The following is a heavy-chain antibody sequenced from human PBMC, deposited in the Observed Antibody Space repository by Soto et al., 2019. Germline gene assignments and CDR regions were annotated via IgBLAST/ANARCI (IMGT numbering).Heavy chain of an antibody. Sequence: QVQLQESGPGLVKPSETLSLTCTVSGGSMRGQHWSWIRQPPGKGLEWIGHHSDSTNYNPSLKSRITISPDTSKNQFSLTRSSVTAADTAVYYCATDTVGEGGRGYWGQGTLVPVSP. J-gene: IGHJ4*02. D-gene: IGHD3-16*01. V-gene: IGHV4-59*11. CDR2: HHSDST. CDR1: GGSMRGQH. CDR3: ATDTVGEGGRGY.